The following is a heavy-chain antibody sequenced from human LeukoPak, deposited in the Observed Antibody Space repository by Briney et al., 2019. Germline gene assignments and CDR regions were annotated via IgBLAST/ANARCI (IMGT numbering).Heavy chain of an antibody. V-gene: IGHV4-34*01. CDR2: INHSGST. Sequence: SETLSLTCAVYGGSFSGYYWSWLRQPPGKGLEWIGEINHSGSTNYNPSLKSRVTISVDTSKNQFSLKLSSVTAADTAVYYCARERANCSGGSCYSGPLDYWGQGTLVTVSS. CDR3: ARERANCSGGSCYSGPLDY. D-gene: IGHD2-15*01. CDR1: GGSFSGYY. J-gene: IGHJ4*02.